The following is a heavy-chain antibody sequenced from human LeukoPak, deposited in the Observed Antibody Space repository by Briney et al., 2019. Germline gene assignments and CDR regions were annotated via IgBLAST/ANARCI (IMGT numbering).Heavy chain of an antibody. CDR3: ARAPNSSGYDY. CDR1: GFTFSNYA. CDR2: ISYDGSNK. Sequence: GGSLRLSCAASGFTFSNYAMHWVRQAPGKGLEWVAVISYDGSNKYYAGSVKGRFTISRDNSKNTLYLQMNSLRAEDTAVYYCARAPNSSGYDYWGQGTLVTVSS. J-gene: IGHJ4*02. V-gene: IGHV3-30-3*01. D-gene: IGHD3-22*01.